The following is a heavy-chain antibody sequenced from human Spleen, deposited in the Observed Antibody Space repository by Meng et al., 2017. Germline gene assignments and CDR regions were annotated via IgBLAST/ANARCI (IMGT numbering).Heavy chain of an antibody. Sequence: LPCGAGLLNPSDARSLTCAVCVGSLSAYYWNWIRQPPGKGLEWIGEINHSGSTNYNPSLKSRVTISVDTSKNQFSLKLSSVTAADTAVYYCARDLWELRYKAPFDPWGQGILVTVSS. CDR3: ARDLWELRYKAPFDP. CDR1: VGSLSAYY. J-gene: IGHJ5*02. CDR2: INHSGST. D-gene: IGHD3-16*01. V-gene: IGHV4-34*01.